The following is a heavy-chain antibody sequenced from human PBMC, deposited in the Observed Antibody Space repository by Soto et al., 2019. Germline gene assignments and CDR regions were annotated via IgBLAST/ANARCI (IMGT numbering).Heavy chain of an antibody. J-gene: IGHJ4*02. CDR1: GGTFSSYA. CDR2: IIPIFGTA. Sequence: SVKVSCKASGGTFSSYAISWVRQAPGQGLEWMGGIIPIFGTANYAQKFQGRVTITAGESTSTAYMELSSLRSEDTAVYYCARDNYYDSSGLFDYWGQGTPVPVSS. CDR3: ARDNYYDSSGLFDY. D-gene: IGHD3-22*01. V-gene: IGHV1-69*13.